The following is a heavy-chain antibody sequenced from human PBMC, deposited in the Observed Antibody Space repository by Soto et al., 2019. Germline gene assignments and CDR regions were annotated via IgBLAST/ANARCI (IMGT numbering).Heavy chain of an antibody. Sequence: PSETLSLTCTVSAGLLRTCYWSGCRQPPGKGLEWIGYIYYSGSTNYNPSLKSRVTISVDTSKNQFSLKLSSVTAADAALEYWARPCGGEWFFDYWGLGLLVT. V-gene: IGHV4-59*01. CDR1: AGLLRTCY. J-gene: IGHJ4*02. CDR3: ARPCGGEWFFDY. CDR2: IYYSGST. D-gene: IGHD2-21*01.